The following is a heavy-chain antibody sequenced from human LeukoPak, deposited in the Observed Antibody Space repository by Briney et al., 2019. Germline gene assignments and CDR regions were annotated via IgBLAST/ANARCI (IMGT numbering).Heavy chain of an antibody. D-gene: IGHD5-18*01. CDR1: GFTFDDYG. V-gene: IGHV3-20*04. Sequence: GGSLRLSCAASGFTFDDYGMSWVRQAPGKGLEWVSGINWNGGSTGYADSVKGRFTISRDNAKNSLYLQMNSLGAEDTAVYYCAREASGYSYGLDAFDIWGQGTMVTVSS. J-gene: IGHJ3*02. CDR3: AREASGYSYGLDAFDI. CDR2: INWNGGST.